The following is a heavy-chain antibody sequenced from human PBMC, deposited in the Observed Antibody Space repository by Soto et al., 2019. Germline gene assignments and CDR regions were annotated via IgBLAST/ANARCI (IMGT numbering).Heavy chain of an antibody. D-gene: IGHD3-22*01. V-gene: IGHV1-46*03. CDR3: ARSLSLANYYDSSGFSPDPDDAFDI. J-gene: IGHJ3*02. CDR1: GYTFTSYA. Sequence: ASVKVSCKASGYTFTSYAMHWVRQAPGQRLEWMGWINTSGGCTNYAQKFQGKVTMTRDTSTSTVYMELSSLRSEDTAVYYCARSLSLANYYDSSGFSPDPDDAFDIWGQGTMVTVSS. CDR2: INTSGGCT.